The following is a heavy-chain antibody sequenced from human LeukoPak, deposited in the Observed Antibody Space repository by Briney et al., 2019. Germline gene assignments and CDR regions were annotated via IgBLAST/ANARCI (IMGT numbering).Heavy chain of an antibody. J-gene: IGHJ4*02. CDR2: ISFSGGST. D-gene: IGHD6-19*01. CDR3: AKDQAPYSSGWYYGY. V-gene: IGHV3-23*01. Sequence: GGSLRLSCAASGFTFSSYAMRWVRQAPGKGLEWVSSISFSGGSTYYADSVKGRFTISRDNSKNTLYLQMNSLRAEDTAVYYCAKDQAPYSSGWYYGYWGQGTLVTVSS. CDR1: GFTFSSYA.